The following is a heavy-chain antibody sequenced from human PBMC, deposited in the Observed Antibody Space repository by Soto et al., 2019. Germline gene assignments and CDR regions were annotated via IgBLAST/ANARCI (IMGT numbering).Heavy chain of an antibody. CDR1: CGSVSSGSYY. J-gene: IGHJ3*02. V-gene: IGHV4-61*01. D-gene: IGHD6-25*01. Sequence: QVQLQESGPGLVKPSETLSLTCTVSCGSVSSGSYYWPWIRQPPGKRMEGIGYIHFTGRTNYNPSLETRVTISPDTSRNQCFLNLNSVTAADTAVYYCARGPATRSGAFDIWGQGTMVTVSA. CDR2: IHFTGRT. CDR3: ARGPATRSGAFDI.